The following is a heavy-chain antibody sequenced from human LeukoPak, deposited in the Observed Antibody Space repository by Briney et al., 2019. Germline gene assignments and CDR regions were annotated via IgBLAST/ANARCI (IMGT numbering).Heavy chain of an antibody. Sequence: SETLSLTCAVSGGSISSSNWWSWVRQPPGKGLEWIGETYDSGSTNYHPSLKSRVTISVDKSKNQCSLKLSSVTAADTAVYYCARGLSGSYYAYWGQGTLVTVSS. CDR1: GGSISSSNW. D-gene: IGHD1-26*01. CDR3: ARGLSGSYYAY. V-gene: IGHV4-4*02. J-gene: IGHJ4*02. CDR2: TYDSGST.